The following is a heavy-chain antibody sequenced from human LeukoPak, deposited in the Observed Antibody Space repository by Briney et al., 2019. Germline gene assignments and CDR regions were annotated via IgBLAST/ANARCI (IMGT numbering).Heavy chain of an antibody. CDR3: ARQGENLYDYVWGSYRY. CDR1: GGSFSGYY. V-gene: IGHV4-34*01. J-gene: IGHJ4*02. CDR2: INHSGST. D-gene: IGHD3-16*02. Sequence: SVTLSLTCAVYGGSFSGYYWSWIRQPPGKGLEWIGEINHSGSTNYNPSLKSRVTISVDTSKNQFSLKLSSVTAADTAVYYCARQGENLYDYVWGSYRYWGQGTLVTVSS.